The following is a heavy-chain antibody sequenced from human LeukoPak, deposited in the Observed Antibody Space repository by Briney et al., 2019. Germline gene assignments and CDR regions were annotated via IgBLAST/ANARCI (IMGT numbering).Heavy chain of an antibody. V-gene: IGHV1-2*02. D-gene: IGHD3-22*01. CDR1: GYTFTGYY. Sequence: EASVKVSCKASGYTFTGYYMHWVRQAPGQGLEWMGWINPNSGGTNYAQNFQGRVTMTRDTPISTAYMELSSLRSEDTAVYYCARGITMIVVVPDYWGQGTLVTVSS. CDR2: INPNSGGT. CDR3: ARGITMIVVVPDY. J-gene: IGHJ4*02.